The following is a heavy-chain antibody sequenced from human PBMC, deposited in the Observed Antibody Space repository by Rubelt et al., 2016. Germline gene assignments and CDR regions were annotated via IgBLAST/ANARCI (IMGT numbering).Heavy chain of an antibody. Sequence: QVQLQQSGPGLVKPSGTLSLTCAVSGASISSYNWWSWVRQSPGQGLEWIGSIFHNGNTYYNPSLKSRVTISLDTSKNQFSLKLTSVTAADTALVYWARLNGWYFDYWGQGALVTVSS. V-gene: IGHV4-4*02. CDR2: IFHNGNT. CDR1: GASISSYNW. CDR3: ARLNGWYFDY. J-gene: IGHJ4*02. D-gene: IGHD6-19*01.